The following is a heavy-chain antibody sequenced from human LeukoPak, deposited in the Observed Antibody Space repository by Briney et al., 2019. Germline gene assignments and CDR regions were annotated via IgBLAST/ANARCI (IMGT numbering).Heavy chain of an antibody. CDR1: GFTFSSYW. Sequence: GGSLRLSCAASGFTFSSYWMSWVRQAPGKGLEWVANIKQDGSEKYYVDSVKGRFTISRDNAKNSLYLQMNSLRAEDTAVYYCAKARSGLAAAGGDSDGYYFDYWGQGTLVTVSS. J-gene: IGHJ4*02. D-gene: IGHD6-13*01. CDR3: AKARSGLAAAGGDSDGYYFDY. V-gene: IGHV3-7*01. CDR2: IKQDGSEK.